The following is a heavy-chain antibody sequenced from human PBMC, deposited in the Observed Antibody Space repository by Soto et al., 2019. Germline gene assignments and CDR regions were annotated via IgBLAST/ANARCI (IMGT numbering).Heavy chain of an antibody. CDR3: ATWGRGVLIQNWFDP. CDR2: ISYDGSNK. J-gene: IGHJ5*02. Sequence: GGSLRLSCAASGFTFSSYAMHWVRQAPGKGLEWVALISYDGSNKYFGDSVKGRFTISRDNSKNTLYLQMNSLRAEDTAVYYCATWGRGVLIQNWFDPWGQGTLVTVSS. V-gene: IGHV3-30-3*01. D-gene: IGHD3-10*01. CDR1: GFTFSSYA.